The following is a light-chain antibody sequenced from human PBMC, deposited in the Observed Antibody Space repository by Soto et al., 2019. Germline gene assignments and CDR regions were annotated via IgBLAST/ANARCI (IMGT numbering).Light chain of an antibody. CDR2: DAS. CDR1: QSVSNNY. Sequence: IVLTQSPGTLSLSPGERATLSCRASQSVSNNYLAWYQQKPGQAPRLLIYDASGRATGIPDRFSGSGSGTDFTLTISRLESEDFAVYFCHQYSSSPRTFGQGTKVDIK. J-gene: IGKJ1*01. V-gene: IGKV3-20*01. CDR3: HQYSSSPRT.